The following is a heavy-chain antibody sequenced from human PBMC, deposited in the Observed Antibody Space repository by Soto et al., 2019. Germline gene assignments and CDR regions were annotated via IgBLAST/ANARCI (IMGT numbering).Heavy chain of an antibody. CDR3: TTDLYYYDSSGYPLDY. D-gene: IGHD3-22*01. CDR2: IKSKTDGGTT. J-gene: IGHJ4*02. V-gene: IGHV3-15*07. Sequence: GGSLRLSCAASGFTFSNAWMNWVRQAPGKGLEWVGRIKSKTDGGTTDYPAPVKSRFTISRDDSKTTLYLQMNSLKTEDTAVYYCTTDLYYYDSSGYPLDYWGKGTLVTVSS. CDR1: GFTFSNAW.